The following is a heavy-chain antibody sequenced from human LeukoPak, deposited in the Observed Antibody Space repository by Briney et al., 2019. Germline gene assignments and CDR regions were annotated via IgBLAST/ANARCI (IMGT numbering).Heavy chain of an antibody. Sequence: GGSLRLSCAASGFTFSSYSMNWVRQAPGKGLEWVSSISSSSSYVYYADSVKGRFTISRDNAKNSLYLQMNSLRAEGTAVYYCARDYSSSDYYYYYMDVWGKGTTVTVSS. CDR2: ISSSSSYV. CDR3: ARDYSSSDYYYYYMDV. CDR1: GFTFSSYS. J-gene: IGHJ6*03. D-gene: IGHD6-6*01. V-gene: IGHV3-21*01.